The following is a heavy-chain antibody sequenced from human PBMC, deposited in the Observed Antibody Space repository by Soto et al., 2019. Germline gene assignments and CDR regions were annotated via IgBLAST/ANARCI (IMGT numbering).Heavy chain of an antibody. CDR2: FIPIFVSA. D-gene: IGHD3-10*01. Sequence: ASVKVSCKASGGTVSSYAITWVRQAPGKGLEWMGVFIPIFVSAHYAPKFQGRITITSDESTSTAYMELSGLTSEDTAIYYCARDVSSDTTGFRGYDLWGQGTQVTVSS. V-gene: IGHV1-69*13. J-gene: IGHJ4*02. CDR3: ARDVSSDTTGFRGYDL. CDR1: GGTVSSYA.